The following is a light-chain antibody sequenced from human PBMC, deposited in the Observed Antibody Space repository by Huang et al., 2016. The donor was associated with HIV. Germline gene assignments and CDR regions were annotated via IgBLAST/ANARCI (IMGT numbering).Light chain of an antibody. Sequence: EIVLTQSPATLSLSPGERATLSCRAIQSVGSYLAWYQQKPGQSPSLLIFDASNRATGIPARFSGSGSVTDFTLTISSLEPEDFAVYYCQQRSDWPRTFGQGTKVEIK. CDR3: QQRSDWPRT. V-gene: IGKV3-11*01. CDR2: DAS. J-gene: IGKJ1*01. CDR1: QSVGSY.